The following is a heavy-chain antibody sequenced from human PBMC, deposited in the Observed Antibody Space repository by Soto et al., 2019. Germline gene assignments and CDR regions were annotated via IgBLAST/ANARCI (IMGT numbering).Heavy chain of an antibody. Sequence: PSETLSLTCAVSGGSISSSNWWSGVRQPPGKGREWIGEIYHSGSTNYNPSLKSRVTISVDKSKNQFSLKLSSVTAADTAVYYCARNDRSSSWYDWFDPWGQGTLVTVSS. CDR1: GGSISSSNW. CDR3: ARNDRSSSWYDWFDP. CDR2: IYHSGST. D-gene: IGHD6-13*01. V-gene: IGHV4-4*02. J-gene: IGHJ5*02.